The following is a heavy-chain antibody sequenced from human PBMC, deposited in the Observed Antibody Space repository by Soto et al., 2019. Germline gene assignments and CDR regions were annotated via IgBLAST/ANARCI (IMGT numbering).Heavy chain of an antibody. V-gene: IGHV3-23*01. CDR1: GFTFSIYA. J-gene: IGHJ5*02. CDR3: AKDRGAGGRFSGIAVAGIPS. D-gene: IGHD6-19*01. CDR2: ISGGGGNT. Sequence: EVQLLESGGGLVQPGGSLRLSCAASGFTFSIYAMSWVRQTPGKGLEWVSGISGGGGNTYYADSVTGRFTISRDNSRNTLYLQMNSLRAADTAIYYCAKDRGAGGRFSGIAVAGIPSWGQGTLVTVSS.